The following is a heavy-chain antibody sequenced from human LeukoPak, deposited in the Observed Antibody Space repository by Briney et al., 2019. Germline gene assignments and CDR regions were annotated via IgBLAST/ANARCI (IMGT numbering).Heavy chain of an antibody. V-gene: IGHV4-34*01. Sequence: SETLSLTCAVYGGSFSGYYWSWIRQPPGKGLEWIGEINHSGSTNYNPSLKSRVTISVGRSKNQFSLKLSSVTAADTAVYYCAGRYYYDSSGLNYWGQGTLVTVSS. CDR3: AGRYYYDSSGLNY. J-gene: IGHJ4*02. CDR1: GGSFSGYY. D-gene: IGHD3-22*01. CDR2: INHSGST.